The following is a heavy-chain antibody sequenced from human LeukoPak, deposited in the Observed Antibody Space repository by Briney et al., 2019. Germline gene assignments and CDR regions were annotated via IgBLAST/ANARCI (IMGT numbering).Heavy chain of an antibody. V-gene: IGHV1-18*01. Sequence: ASVTVSCKASGYTFTSYGISWVRQAPGQGLEWMGWISAYNGNTNYAQKLQGRVTMTTDTSTSTAYMELRSLRSDDTAVYYCARDAKDDYGDSGGDYWGQGTLVTVSS. CDR3: ARDAKDDYGDSGGDY. CDR2: ISAYNGNT. J-gene: IGHJ4*02. D-gene: IGHD4-17*01. CDR1: GYTFTSYG.